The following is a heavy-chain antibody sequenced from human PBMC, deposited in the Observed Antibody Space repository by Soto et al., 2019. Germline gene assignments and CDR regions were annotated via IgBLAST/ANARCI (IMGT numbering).Heavy chain of an antibody. Sequence: QVQLVQSGAEVKKPGPSWKVPCKPSGGSFNTHAISWVRQAPEKGLEWMGGTTPFIGRVTHAQKFQGRVTITADDSKSTAYMELSRLRADDTAIYFCADLSLGYFITTTRPPDSWGKGTLVSVSS. CDR3: ADLSLGYFITTTRPPDS. V-gene: IGHV1-69*12. J-gene: IGHJ4*02. CDR1: GGSFNTHA. D-gene: IGHD3-22*01. CDR2: TTPFIGRV.